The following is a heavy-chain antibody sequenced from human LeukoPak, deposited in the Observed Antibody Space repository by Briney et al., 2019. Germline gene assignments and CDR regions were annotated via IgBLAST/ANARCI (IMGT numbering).Heavy chain of an antibody. V-gene: IGHV1-69*01. CDR2: IIPIFGTA. J-gene: IGHJ6*02. Sequence: GASVKVSCKASGGTFSSYAISWVRQAPGQGLEWMGGIIPIFGTANYAQKFQGRVTITADESTSTAYMELSSLRSEDTAVYYCARDPTSLRDGYNSYYHYGMDVWGQGTTVTVSS. CDR3: ARDPTSLRDGYNSYYHYGMDV. D-gene: IGHD5-24*01. CDR1: GGTFSSYA.